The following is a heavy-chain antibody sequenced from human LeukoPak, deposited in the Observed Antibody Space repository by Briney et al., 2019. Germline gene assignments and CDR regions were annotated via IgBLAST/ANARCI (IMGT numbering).Heavy chain of an antibody. CDR1: GGSISSSNW. V-gene: IGHV4-4*02. Sequence: PSGTLSLTRAVSGGSISSSNWWSWVRQPPGKGLEWIGEIYHSGSTNYNPSLKSRVTISVDKSKNQFSLKLSSVTAADTAVYYCSMETGYYYYMDVWGKGTTVTVSS. J-gene: IGHJ6*03. CDR3: SMETGYYYYMDV. CDR2: IYHSGST. D-gene: IGHD2-8*01.